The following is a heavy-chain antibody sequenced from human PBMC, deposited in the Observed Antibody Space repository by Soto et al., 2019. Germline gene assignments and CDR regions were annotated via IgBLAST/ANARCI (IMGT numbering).Heavy chain of an antibody. J-gene: IGHJ5*02. CDR2: MNPNSGNT. CDR1: GYTFTSYD. Sequence: QVQLEQSGAEVKKPGASVKVSCKASGYTFTSYDSNWLRQATGQGLEWMGRMNPNSGNTGYAQKFQGRVTMTWNTSMSTAYMELSSLRSEDTAVYYCARGYWSRQWLDWFDPWGQGTLVTVSS. D-gene: IGHD6-19*01. V-gene: IGHV1-8*01. CDR3: ARGYWSRQWLDWFDP.